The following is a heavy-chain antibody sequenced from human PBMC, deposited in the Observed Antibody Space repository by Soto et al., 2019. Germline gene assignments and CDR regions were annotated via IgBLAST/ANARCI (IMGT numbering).Heavy chain of an antibody. D-gene: IGHD2-2*01. CDR1: GGSISSGDYY. V-gene: IGHV4-30-4*01. J-gene: IGHJ6*02. Sequence: SETLSLTCTVSGGSISSGDYYWSWIRQPPGKGLEWIGYIYYSGSTYYNPSLKSRVTISVDTSKNQFSLKLSSVTAADTAVYYCARDSGPGIVVVPAANRGMDVWGQGTTVTVSS. CDR3: ARDSGPGIVVVPAANRGMDV. CDR2: IYYSGST.